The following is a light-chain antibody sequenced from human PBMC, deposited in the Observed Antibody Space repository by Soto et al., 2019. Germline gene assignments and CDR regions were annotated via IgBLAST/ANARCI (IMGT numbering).Light chain of an antibody. J-gene: IGLJ1*01. CDR3: SSYKGSSTYV. CDR2: EVS. CDR1: SSDVGGYNY. Sequence: QSVLTQPASVSGSPGQSITISCTGTSSDVGGYNYVSWYQQHPGKAPKLMIYEVSNRPSGVSNRFSGSKSGNMASLTISGLQAEDEADYYCSSYKGSSTYVFGTGTKLTVL. V-gene: IGLV2-14*01.